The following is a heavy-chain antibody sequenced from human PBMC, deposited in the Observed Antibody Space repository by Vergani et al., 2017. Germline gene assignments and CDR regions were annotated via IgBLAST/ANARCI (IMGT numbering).Heavy chain of an antibody. D-gene: IGHD7-27*01. J-gene: IGHJ4*02. CDR2: LCPSGST. V-gene: IGHV4-4*07. Sequence: QVQMQVSCPGLVKTSETLSLTCSASGAPISYWCWSWVRQPAGKGLEWIGRLCPSGSTNYKPSLKIRVTMSMDTSKNQLSLKLTSVTAADTAVYYCATGAGPFDIWGQGTLVPVSS. CDR3: ATGAGPFDI. CDR1: GAPISYWC.